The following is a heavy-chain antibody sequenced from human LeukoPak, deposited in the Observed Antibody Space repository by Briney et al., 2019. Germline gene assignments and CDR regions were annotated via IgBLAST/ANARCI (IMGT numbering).Heavy chain of an antibody. CDR2: ITPNIGGT. CDR1: GYTFAAYY. Sequence: ASVKVSCKASGYTFAAYYIHRVRLAPGQGLEWMGWITPNIGGTKYAQTFRGRVTMAWDTSISTAYMELSRLTSDDTAVYYCARDRADNWDRSGYYPDAFDIWGQGTMATVS. J-gene: IGHJ3*02. CDR3: ARDRADNWDRSGYYPDAFDI. D-gene: IGHD3-22*01. V-gene: IGHV1-2*02.